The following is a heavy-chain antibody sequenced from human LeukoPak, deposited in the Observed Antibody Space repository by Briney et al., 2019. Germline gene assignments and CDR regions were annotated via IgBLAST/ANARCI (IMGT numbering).Heavy chain of an antibody. D-gene: IGHD5-12*01. CDR1: GFTFSDYY. Sequence: PGGSLRLSCAASGFTFSDYYMSWIRQAPGKGLEWVSYISGSSSYTNYADSVKGRFTISRDNAKNSLYLQMNSLRAEDTAVYYCARAPVATMADYWGQGTLVTVSS. CDR3: ARAPVATMADY. CDR2: ISGSSSYT. J-gene: IGHJ4*02. V-gene: IGHV3-11*06.